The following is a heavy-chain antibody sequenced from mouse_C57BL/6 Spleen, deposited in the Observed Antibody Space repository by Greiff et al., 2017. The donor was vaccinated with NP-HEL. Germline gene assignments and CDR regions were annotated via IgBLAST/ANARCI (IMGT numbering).Heavy chain of an antibody. CDR1: GYTFTDYY. V-gene: IGHV1-26*01. J-gene: IGHJ2*01. CDR2: INPNNGGT. CDR3: AREIITTVYYLDY. Sequence: VQLQQSGPELVKPGASVKISCKASGYTFTDYYMNWVKQSHGKSLEWIGDINPNNGGTSYNQMFKGKATLTVDKSASTAYMELRSLTSEDSAVYYCAREIITTVYYLDYWGQGTTLTVSS. D-gene: IGHD1-1*01.